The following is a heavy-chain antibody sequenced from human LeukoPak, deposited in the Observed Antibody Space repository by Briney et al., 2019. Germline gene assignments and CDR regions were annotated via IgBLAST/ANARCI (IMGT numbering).Heavy chain of an antibody. V-gene: IGHV3-7*01. Sequence: PGGSLRLSCAASGFTFSSYWMSWVRQAPGKGLEWVANIKQDGSEKYYVDSVKGRFTISRDNAKNSLYLQMNSLRVEDTAMYYCATDRSSIAVRPHWGQGTLVTVSS. CDR3: ATDRSSIAVRPH. D-gene: IGHD6-6*01. J-gene: IGHJ4*02. CDR1: GFTFSSYW. CDR2: IKQDGSEK.